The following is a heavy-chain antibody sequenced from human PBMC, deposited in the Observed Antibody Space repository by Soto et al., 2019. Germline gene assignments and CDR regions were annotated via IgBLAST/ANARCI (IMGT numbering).Heavy chain of an antibody. CDR1: GGTFSSYA. V-gene: IGHV1-69*04. J-gene: IGHJ5*02. Sequence: EASVKVSCKASGGTFSSYAISWVRQAPGQGLEWMGRIIPILGIANYAQKFQGRVTITADKSTSTAYMELSSLRSEDTAVYHCAGHSGYDYTDWFDPWGQGTLVTVSS. CDR3: AGHSGYDYTDWFDP. D-gene: IGHD5-12*01. CDR2: IIPILGIA.